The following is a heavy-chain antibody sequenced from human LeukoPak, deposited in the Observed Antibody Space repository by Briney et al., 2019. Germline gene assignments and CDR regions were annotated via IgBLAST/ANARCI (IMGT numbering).Heavy chain of an antibody. CDR3: ARDNDSRDPPHFDY. J-gene: IGHJ4*02. Sequence: VASVNVSCKASGGTFSSSAINWVRQAPAHGHERMGGIIPIFGTTNYARKFRGRVALTADKCTRTAYMELSSLRSEDTAVYYCARDNDSRDPPHFDYWGQGTLVTVSS. V-gene: IGHV1-69*06. D-gene: IGHD3-16*01. CDR1: GGTFSSSA. CDR2: IIPIFGTT.